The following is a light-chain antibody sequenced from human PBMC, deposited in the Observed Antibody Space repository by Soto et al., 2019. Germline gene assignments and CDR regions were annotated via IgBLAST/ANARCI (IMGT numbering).Light chain of an antibody. V-gene: IGKV3-20*01. CDR2: GAS. J-gene: IGKJ5*01. Sequence: EIVLTQSPATLSLSPGERATLSCRASQSLSNTYLAWYQQKPGQAPRLLIYGASSRAAGIPDRFSGSGSGTYFTLTSSRLEHDDFAVYYCQHYGDSVTFGQGTRLEIK. CDR1: QSLSNTY. CDR3: QHYGDSVT.